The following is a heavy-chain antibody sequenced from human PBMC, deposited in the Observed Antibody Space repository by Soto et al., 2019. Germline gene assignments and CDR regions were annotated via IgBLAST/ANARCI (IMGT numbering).Heavy chain of an antibody. J-gene: IGHJ3*01. CDR2: ISWKSGSM. D-gene: IGHD3-9*01. CDR3: AKDIYDILTGYSRGDGLDL. Sequence: EVQLVESGGDLVQPGRSLRLACPASGFKFVDYAMHWVRQAPGKGLEWVSGISWKSGSMNYADSVKGRFTISRDNAKNSLYLQMNSLRSEDTALYYCAKDIYDILTGYSRGDGLDLWGHGTMVTVSS. V-gene: IGHV3-9*01. CDR1: GFKFVDYA.